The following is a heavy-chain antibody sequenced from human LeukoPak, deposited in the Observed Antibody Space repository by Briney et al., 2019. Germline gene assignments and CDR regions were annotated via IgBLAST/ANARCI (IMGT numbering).Heavy chain of an antibody. CDR1: GFTFYDYA. CDR2: ISGDGGTT. Sequence: PGGSLRLSCTASGFTFYDYAMHCVRQAPAKGLEWVSLISGDGGTTDYADSVKGRFTISRDNRRNSLYLHMNSLRTEDTALYFCAKVYIGSWYFYGHGGQGTLVTVSS. V-gene: IGHV3-43*02. CDR3: AKVYIGSWYFYGH. J-gene: IGHJ4*01. D-gene: IGHD6-13*01.